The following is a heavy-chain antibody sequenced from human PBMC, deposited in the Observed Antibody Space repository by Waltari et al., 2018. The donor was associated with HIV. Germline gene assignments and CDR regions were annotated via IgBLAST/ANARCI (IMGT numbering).Heavy chain of an antibody. V-gene: IGHV3-9*01. J-gene: IGHJ4*02. CDR3: APFDC. Sequence: EVQLVESGGGLVQPGRSLRLSCAASGFTFDDYAMHWVRQVPGKGLEWVSGISWNSGSIGYVDSVKGRFTISRDNAKNSLYLQMNSLRVEDTALYYCAPFDCWGQGTLVTVSS. CDR2: ISWNSGSI. CDR1: GFTFDDYA.